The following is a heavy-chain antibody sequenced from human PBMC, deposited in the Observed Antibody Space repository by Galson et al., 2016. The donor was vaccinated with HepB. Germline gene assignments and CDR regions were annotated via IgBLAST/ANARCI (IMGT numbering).Heavy chain of an antibody. Sequence: SLKLSCAASGFTFTTYWMSWVRQAPGKGLEWVANIKQDESEKFYVDSVKGRFTVSRDNAKNSLFLQMRSLRAEDTAVYFCANFIEENSSFESWGQGTLVTVSS. CDR1: GFTFTTYW. J-gene: IGHJ4*02. V-gene: IGHV3-7*01. D-gene: IGHD1/OR15-1a*01. CDR2: IKQDESEK. CDR3: ANFIEENSSFES.